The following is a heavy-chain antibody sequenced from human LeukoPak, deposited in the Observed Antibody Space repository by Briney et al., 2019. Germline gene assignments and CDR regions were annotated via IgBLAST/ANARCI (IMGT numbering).Heavy chain of an antibody. Sequence: GGSLRLSCAASGFTFSSYGMTWVRQAPGKGLEWVSSISGSSDSTYYADSMKGRFTISRDNAKNTLYLQMNSLRVEDTAVYYCARDRPDSGWVPLRYYGMDVWGQGTTVTVSS. CDR1: GFTFSSYG. D-gene: IGHD6-19*01. CDR2: ISGSSDST. J-gene: IGHJ6*02. V-gene: IGHV3-21*01. CDR3: ARDRPDSGWVPLRYYGMDV.